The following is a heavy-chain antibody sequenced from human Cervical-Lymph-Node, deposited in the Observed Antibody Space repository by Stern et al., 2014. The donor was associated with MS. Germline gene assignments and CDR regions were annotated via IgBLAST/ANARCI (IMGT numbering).Heavy chain of an antibody. CDR1: GVSFSTTGVG. CDR2: IYWDDDK. CDR3: AHRPPYGSGSFDAFDI. J-gene: IGHJ3*02. Sequence: QVTLRESGPTLVKPTQTLTLTCTFSGVSFSTTGVGVGWIRQPPGKALEWLALIYWDDDKRYSPSRKSRLTITKDTSKNQVVLAMTNMDPVDTATYYCAHRPPYGSGSFDAFDIWGQGTVVTVSS. V-gene: IGHV2-5*02. D-gene: IGHD3-10*01.